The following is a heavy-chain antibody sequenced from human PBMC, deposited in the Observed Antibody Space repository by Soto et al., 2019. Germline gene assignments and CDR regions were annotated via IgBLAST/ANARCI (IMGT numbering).Heavy chain of an antibody. V-gene: IGHV4-4*07. CDR1: GGSITSYY. Sequence: SETLSLTCPLSGGSITSYYGSWFRQPAGKGLEWIWRIYTSGSTNYNPSLKSRVTMSVDTSKNQLCLKLSSVTAADTAVYYCARQYYSSSGPFDYWGQGTLVTVSS. CDR2: IYTSGST. CDR3: ARQYYSSSGPFDY. J-gene: IGHJ4*02. D-gene: IGHD6-6*01.